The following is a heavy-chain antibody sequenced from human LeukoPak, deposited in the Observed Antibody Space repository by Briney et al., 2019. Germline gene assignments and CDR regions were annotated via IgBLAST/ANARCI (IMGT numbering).Heavy chain of an antibody. D-gene: IGHD2-21*02. CDR2: ISSSSSYI. V-gene: IGHV3-21*01. CDR3: ARDADNCGGDCYPRFDY. CDR1: VFTFSSYS. J-gene: IGHJ4*02. Sequence: PGGALRLSCAASVFTFSSYSMNWVPQAPGKGLEWVSSISSSSSYIYYEESVKGRFTISRDNAKNSLYLQMNSLRAEETAVYYCARDADNCGGDCYPRFDYWGQGTLVTVSS.